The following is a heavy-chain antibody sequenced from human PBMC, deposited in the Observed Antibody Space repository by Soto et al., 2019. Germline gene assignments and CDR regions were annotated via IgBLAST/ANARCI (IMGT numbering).Heavy chain of an antibody. CDR2: IYYSGST. CDR3: ATKRPYGDRTYYFDY. D-gene: IGHD4-17*01. J-gene: IGHJ4*02. CDR1: GGSISSYY. Sequence: PSETLSLTCTVSGGSISSYYWSWIRQPPGKGLEWIGYIYYSGSTNYNPSLKSRVTISVDTSKNQFSLKLSSVTAADTAVYYCATKRPYGDRTYYFDYWGQGTLVTVSS. V-gene: IGHV4-59*12.